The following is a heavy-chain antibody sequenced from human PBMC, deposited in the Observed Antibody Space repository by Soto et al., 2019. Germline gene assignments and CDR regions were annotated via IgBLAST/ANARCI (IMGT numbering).Heavy chain of an antibody. V-gene: IGHV1-18*01. J-gene: IGHJ5*02. CDR2: ISAYNGNT. CDR1: GYTFTSYG. D-gene: IGHD6-13*01. Sequence: GASVKVSCKASGYTFTSYGISWVRQAPGQGLEWMGWISAYNGNTNYAQKLQGRVTMTTDTSTSTAYMELRSLRSDDTAVYYCARSSRAAAGRGINWFDPWGQGTLVTVSS. CDR3: ARSSRAAAGRGINWFDP.